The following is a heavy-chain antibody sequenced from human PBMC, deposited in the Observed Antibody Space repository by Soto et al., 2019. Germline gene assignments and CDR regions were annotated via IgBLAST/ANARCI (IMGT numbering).Heavy chain of an antibody. D-gene: IGHD5-12*01. J-gene: IGHJ6*02. CDR3: TKGGYGLIYYSGMDG. CDR2: ISSDGDTI. CDR1: GFTFHEYA. Sequence: EVQLIESGGGWVQPGTSLRVSCAASGFTFHEYAMHWVRQAPGKGLEWVSGISSDGDTIAYADSVQGRFTVFRDNAKNTPYLKMNSLRADDTALYYCTKGGYGLIYYSGMDGWGQGTTVTVSS. V-gene: IGHV3-9*01.